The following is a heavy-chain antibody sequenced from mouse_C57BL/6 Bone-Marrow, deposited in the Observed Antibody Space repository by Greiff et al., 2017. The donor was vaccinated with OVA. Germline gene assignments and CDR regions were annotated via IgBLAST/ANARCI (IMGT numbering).Heavy chain of an antibody. CDR1: GYTFTSYG. V-gene: IGHV1-81*01. CDR3: ARGGLSTFFFAY. J-gene: IGHJ3*01. CDR2: IYPRSGNT. Sequence: QVQLQQSGAELARPGASVKLSCKASGYTFTSYGISWVKQRTGQGLEWIGEIYPRSGNTYYNEKFKGKATLTADKSSSTAYMELRSLTSEDSAVYFCARGGLSTFFFAYWGQGTLVTVSA. D-gene: IGHD2-14*01.